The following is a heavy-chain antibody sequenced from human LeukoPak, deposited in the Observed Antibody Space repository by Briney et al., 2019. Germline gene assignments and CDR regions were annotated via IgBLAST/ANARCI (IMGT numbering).Heavy chain of an antibody. D-gene: IGHD6-19*01. J-gene: IGHJ4*02. CDR1: GFTFSSYA. Sequence: GGSLRLSCTTSGFTFSSYAMSWVRQAPRKGLEWVSAITNSGGNTYYADSVKGRFTISRDNAKNSLYLQMNSLRAEDTAVYYCARGPAGIASSGYYFDYWGQGTLVTVSS. CDR2: ITNSGGNT. V-gene: IGHV3-23*01. CDR3: ARGPAGIASSGYYFDY.